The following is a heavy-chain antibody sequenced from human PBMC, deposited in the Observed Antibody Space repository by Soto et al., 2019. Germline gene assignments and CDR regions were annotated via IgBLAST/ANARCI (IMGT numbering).Heavy chain of an antibody. CDR1: GFTFNAAW. J-gene: IGHJ4*02. D-gene: IGHD6-13*01. V-gene: IGHV3-15*01. CDR3: TTGLAAAGTNY. Sequence: GGSLRLSCAASGFTFNAAWMSWVRQAPGKGLEWVGRIKSKTDGGTTDFAAPVKGRFTISRDDSKNTVYLQMNSLKIEDTAVYYCTTGLAAAGTNYWGQGXLVTVSS. CDR2: IKSKTDGGTT.